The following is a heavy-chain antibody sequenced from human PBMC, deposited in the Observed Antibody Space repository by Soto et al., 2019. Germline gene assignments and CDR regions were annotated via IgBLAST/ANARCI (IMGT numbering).Heavy chain of an antibody. CDR1: GFTFRSYA. Sequence: QPGGSLRLSCAASGFTFRSYAMHWVRQAPGKGLECVAVISYDGSNKFYRDYVKGRFTISRDNSKNTLYLQINSLRYEDTAVYYCARGDREDIAVVVGVRPGEYGVDVWGQGTTVTVSS. D-gene: IGHD2-15*01. CDR3: ARGDREDIAVVVGVRPGEYGVDV. J-gene: IGHJ6*02. V-gene: IGHV3-30-3*01. CDR2: ISYDGSNK.